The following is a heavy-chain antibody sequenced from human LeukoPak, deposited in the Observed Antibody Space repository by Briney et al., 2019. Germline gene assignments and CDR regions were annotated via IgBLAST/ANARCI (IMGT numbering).Heavy chain of an antibody. CDR1: GGSISSYY. D-gene: IGHD3-3*01. V-gene: IGHV4-59*01. CDR3: ASTGGDTTSDFWGLTFHYYMDV. J-gene: IGHJ6*03. CDR2: IYYSGST. Sequence: SETLSLTCTVSGGSISSYYWSWIRQPPGKGLEWIGYIYYSGSTNYNPSLKSRVTISVDTSKNQFSLKLSSVTAADTAVYYCASTGGDTTSDFWGLTFHYYMDVWGTGTTVTVSS.